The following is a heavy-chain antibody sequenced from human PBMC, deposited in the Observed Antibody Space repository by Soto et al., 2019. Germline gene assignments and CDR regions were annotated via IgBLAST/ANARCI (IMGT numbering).Heavy chain of an antibody. Sequence: PSERMSLTCAAYGGSFSVYFWSWMRHPPGKGLEWIGEINHSGSTNYNPSLKSRVTISVDTSKNQFSLTLSSVAAADTAVYYCARGRSGYNFEDAFDIWGQGTMVTVSS. CDR2: INHSGST. D-gene: IGHD5-12*01. V-gene: IGHV4-34*01. CDR1: GGSFSVYF. CDR3: ARGRSGYNFEDAFDI. J-gene: IGHJ3*02.